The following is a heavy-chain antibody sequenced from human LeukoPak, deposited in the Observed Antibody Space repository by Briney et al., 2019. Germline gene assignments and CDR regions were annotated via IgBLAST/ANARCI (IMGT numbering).Heavy chain of an antibody. J-gene: IGHJ5*02. CDR1: GFNFRTYA. CDR3: ARGGGSCSTSLGCDWFDP. V-gene: IGHV3-23*01. Sequence: GGSLRLSCAASGFNFRTYAMSWVRQAPGKGLEWVSAISGSDPGTYHADSVKGRFTISRDNSKNTLYLQMNSLRAEDTAVYYCARGGGSCSTSLGCDWFDPWGQGTLVTVSS. CDR2: ISGSDPGT. D-gene: IGHD2-15*01.